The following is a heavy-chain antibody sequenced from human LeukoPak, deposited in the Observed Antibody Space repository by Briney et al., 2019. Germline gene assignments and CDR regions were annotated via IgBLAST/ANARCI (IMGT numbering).Heavy chain of an antibody. V-gene: IGHV3-73*01. D-gene: IGHD2-2*01. CDR1: GFTVVGSA. J-gene: IGHJ6*02. CDR2: IRSKATSYST. CDR3: TQRVYCSSTSCYSDYYYGMDV. Sequence: GRSLRLSCAASGFTVVGSAIHWVSHESRKGPWLGVWIRSKATSYSTAYAASVKARLTISKDDSKNTAYLQITSLKTEDTAVYYCTQRVYCSSTSCYSDYYYGMDVWGQGTTVTVSS.